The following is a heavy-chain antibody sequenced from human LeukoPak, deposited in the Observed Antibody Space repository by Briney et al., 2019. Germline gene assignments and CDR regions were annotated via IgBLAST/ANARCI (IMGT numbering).Heavy chain of an antibody. V-gene: IGHV4-59*12. CDR2: ISYSGST. Sequence: TSETLSLTRTVSGGSISSYYWSWIRQPPGKGLEWIGYISYSGSTNYNASLKSRVTTSVDTSKNQFSLKLSSVTAADTAVYYCARGAGGMGIDYWGQGTLVTVSS. CDR1: GGSISSYY. CDR3: ARGAGGMGIDY. D-gene: IGHD7-27*01. J-gene: IGHJ4*02.